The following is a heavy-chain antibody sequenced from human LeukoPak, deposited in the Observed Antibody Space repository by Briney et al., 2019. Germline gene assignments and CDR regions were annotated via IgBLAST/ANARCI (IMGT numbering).Heavy chain of an antibody. CDR3: ARDPAYGGNSAWLDY. V-gene: IGHV3-74*01. Sequence: GGSLRLSCAASGFTFSSYWMHWVRQAPGKGLVCVSRINTDGSSTSYADSVKGRFTISRDNAKNTLYLQMNSLRAEDTAVYYCARDPAYGGNSAWLDYWGQGTLVTVSS. J-gene: IGHJ4*02. CDR1: GFTFSSYW. D-gene: IGHD4-23*01. CDR2: INTDGSST.